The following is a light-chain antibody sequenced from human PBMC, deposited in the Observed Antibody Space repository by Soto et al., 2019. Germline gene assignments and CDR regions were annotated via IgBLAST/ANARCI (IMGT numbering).Light chain of an antibody. J-gene: IGLJ2*01. CDR2: DNN. V-gene: IGLV1-51*01. CDR1: SSNIGNNY. Sequence: QSVLTQPTSVSATPGQKVTISCSGGSSNIGNNYVSWFQQLPGTAPKLLIFDNNKRPSGIPDRFSGSKSGTSATLGITGLQTGDEADYYCGTWDSSLSAVVFGGGTQLTVL. CDR3: GTWDSSLSAVV.